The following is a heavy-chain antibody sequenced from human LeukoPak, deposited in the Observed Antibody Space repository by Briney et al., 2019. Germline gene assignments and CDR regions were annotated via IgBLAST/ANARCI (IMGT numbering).Heavy chain of an antibody. Sequence: GGPLRLSCAASGFTFSDHYMDWVRHSPRKGVEWVGRTKNKANSYTTEYAASVKGRFFISRDASTSSLYLQMNSLKTEDTAVYYCARGSDYYSSGTSYGMDVWGKGTTVTVSS. CDR2: TKNKANSYTT. CDR3: ARGSDYYSSGTSYGMDV. D-gene: IGHD3-10*01. V-gene: IGHV3-72*01. CDR1: GFTFSDHY. J-gene: IGHJ6*04.